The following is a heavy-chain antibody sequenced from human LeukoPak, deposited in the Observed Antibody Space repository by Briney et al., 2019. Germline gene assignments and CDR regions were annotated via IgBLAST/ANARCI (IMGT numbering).Heavy chain of an antibody. V-gene: IGHV1-18*01. CDR3: ARVANYYDSSGPDPGY. CDR2: ISAYNGNT. D-gene: IGHD3-22*01. J-gene: IGHJ4*02. Sequence: GASVKVSCKASGYTFTSYGISWVRQAPGQGLEWMGWISAYNGNTNYAQKLQGRVTMTTDTSTSTAYMELRSLRSDDTAVYYCARVANYYDSSGPDPGYWGQGTLVTVSS. CDR1: GYTFTSYG.